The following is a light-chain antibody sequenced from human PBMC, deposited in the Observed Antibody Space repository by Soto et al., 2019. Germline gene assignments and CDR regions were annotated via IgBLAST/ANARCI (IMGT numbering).Light chain of an antibody. V-gene: IGKV3-20*01. Sequence: EIVLTQSPGTLSLSPGERATLSCRASQSVSSSYLAWYQQKPGQAPRLLIYGALNRATGITDRFSASGSGTDFTLTVSRLEPEDFAMYSCQQYGSSPPYTFGQGTKLEIK. CDR2: GAL. CDR3: QQYGSSPPYT. CDR1: QSVSSSY. J-gene: IGKJ2*01.